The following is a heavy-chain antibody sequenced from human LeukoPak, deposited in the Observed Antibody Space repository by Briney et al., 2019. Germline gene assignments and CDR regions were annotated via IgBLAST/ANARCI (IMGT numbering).Heavy chain of an antibody. CDR3: AKGMEWVVVPAALDV. V-gene: IGHV3-23*01. CDR2: ISGSSSTT. D-gene: IGHD2-2*01. CDR1: GFTFSSYA. J-gene: IGHJ6*02. Sequence: GGSLRLSCAASGFTFSSYAMSWVRQAPGKGLEWVSAISGSSSTTFYADSVKGRFTISRDNSMDTLFLQMNSLRAEDTALYYCAKGMEWVVVPAALDVWGQGTTVTVSS.